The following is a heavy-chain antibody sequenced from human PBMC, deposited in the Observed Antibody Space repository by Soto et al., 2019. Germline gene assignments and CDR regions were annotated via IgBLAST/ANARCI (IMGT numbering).Heavy chain of an antibody. CDR2: ISYDGSNK. D-gene: IGHD5-12*01. V-gene: IGHV3-30*18. CDR3: AKEGNKWLRSPDFDY. CDR1: GFTFSSYG. J-gene: IGHJ4*02. Sequence: QVQLVESGGGVVQPGRSLRLSCAASGFTFSSYGMHWVRQAPGKGLEWVAVISYDGSNKYYADSVKGRFTISRDNSKNTLYLQINSLRAEDTAVYYCAKEGNKWLRSPDFDYWGQGTLVTVSS.